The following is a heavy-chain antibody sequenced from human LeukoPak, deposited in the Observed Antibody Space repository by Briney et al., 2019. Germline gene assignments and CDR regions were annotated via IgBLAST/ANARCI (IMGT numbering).Heavy chain of an antibody. V-gene: IGHV4-34*01. Sequence: SETLSLTCAVYGGSFSGYYWSWIRQPPGNGLEWIGEINHSGSTNYNPSLKGRVTISVDTSKNQFSLKLSSVTAADTAVYYCARGHIVLDYWGQGTLVTVSS. CDR1: GGSFSGYY. CDR3: ARGHIVLDY. CDR2: INHSGST. J-gene: IGHJ4*02. D-gene: IGHD2-21*01.